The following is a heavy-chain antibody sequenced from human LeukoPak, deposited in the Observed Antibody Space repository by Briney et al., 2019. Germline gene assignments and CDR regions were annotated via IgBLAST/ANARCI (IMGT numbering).Heavy chain of an antibody. CDR3: ARELSPEASDI. D-gene: IGHD3-16*02. Sequence: SQTLSLTCTVSGGSISSLGYSWSWIRQSPGKGLEWIGYIYYSGGTSYNPSLKSRITMSVDTSKKQFSLKLSSVTAADTAVYYCARELSPEASDIWGQGTMVIVSS. CDR2: IYYSGGT. V-gene: IGHV4-30-4*07. CDR1: GGSISSLGYS. J-gene: IGHJ3*02.